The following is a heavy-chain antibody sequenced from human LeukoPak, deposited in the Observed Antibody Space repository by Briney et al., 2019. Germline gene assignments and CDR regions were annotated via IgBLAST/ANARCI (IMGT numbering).Heavy chain of an antibody. CDR2: IYYSGST. Sequence: RPSETLSLTCTVSGGSISSYYWSWIRQPPGKGLEWIGNIYYSGSTNYNPSLKSRVTISVDTSKNQFSLKLSSVTAADTAVYYCARAAYYYDSSGYAFDIWGQGTMVTVSS. CDR1: GGSISSYY. D-gene: IGHD3-22*01. CDR3: ARAAYYYDSSGYAFDI. V-gene: IGHV4-59*01. J-gene: IGHJ3*02.